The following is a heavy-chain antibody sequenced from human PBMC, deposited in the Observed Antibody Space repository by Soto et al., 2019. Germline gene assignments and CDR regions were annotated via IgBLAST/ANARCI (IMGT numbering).Heavy chain of an antibody. CDR3: ARGRADYGSGSYYLGY. CDR2: ISSSRYR. Sequence: VSLRLSWAPSAFTFSSYSMNWVRQAPRKGLEWVSSISSSRYRYYADSVKGRFTISRDNAKNSLYLQRNSLRAEDTAVYYCARGRADYGSGSYYLGYWGKGSLV. V-gene: IGHV3-21*01. D-gene: IGHD3-10*01. J-gene: IGHJ4*02. CDR1: AFTFSSYS.